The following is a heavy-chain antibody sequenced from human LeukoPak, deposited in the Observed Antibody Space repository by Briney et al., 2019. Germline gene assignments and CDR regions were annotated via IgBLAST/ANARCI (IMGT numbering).Heavy chain of an antibody. D-gene: IGHD3-16*01. J-gene: IGHJ4*02. Sequence: SVKVSCQASGGTFSSYDISWVRQAPGQGVEWMGGIIPIFGTANYAQKFQGRVTITADKSTSRAHMELSSLSSEDTAVYYCARGRVYDYVWRSYQTAAMLGLDYWGQGTLVTVSS. CDR2: IIPIFGTA. CDR1: GGTFSSYD. CDR3: ARGRVYDYVWRSYQTAAMLGLDY. V-gene: IGHV1-69*06.